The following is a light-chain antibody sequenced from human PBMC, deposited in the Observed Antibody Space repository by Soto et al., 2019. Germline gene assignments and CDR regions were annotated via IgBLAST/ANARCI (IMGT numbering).Light chain of an antibody. CDR1: QSIGTW. CDR3: QHYNDYPWT. Sequence: DIQMTQSPSTLSASVGDRVTITCWASQSIGTWLAWYQQKPGQAPNLLIYDASTLESGVPLRFSGSGSGTEFTLTISSLQPGDVATYYCQHYNDYPWTFGQGTKVELK. V-gene: IGKV1-5*01. CDR2: DAS. J-gene: IGKJ1*01.